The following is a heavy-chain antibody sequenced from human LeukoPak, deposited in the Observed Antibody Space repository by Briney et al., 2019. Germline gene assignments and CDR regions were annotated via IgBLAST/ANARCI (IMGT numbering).Heavy chain of an antibody. J-gene: IGHJ5*02. CDR3: AKVANSGSHYKWFDP. V-gene: IGHV3-30*18. CDR2: ISNDGSNE. D-gene: IGHD1-26*01. CDR1: GFTFSSYA. Sequence: PGGSLRLSCAASGFTFSSYAMSWVRQAPGKGLEWVAVISNDGSNEYYADSVKGRFTISRDNSKNTLYLQMNSLRTEDTAVYYCAKVANSGSHYKWFDPWGQGTLVTVSS.